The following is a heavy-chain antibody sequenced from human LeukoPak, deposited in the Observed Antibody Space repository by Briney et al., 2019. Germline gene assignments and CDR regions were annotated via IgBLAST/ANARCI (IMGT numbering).Heavy chain of an antibody. CDR3: ASSSPLEYYYYGMDV. CDR1: GGSISSGSYY. V-gene: IGHV4-61*02. CDR2: IYTGGST. J-gene: IGHJ6*02. Sequence: TLSLTCTVSGGSISSGSYYWSWIRQPAGKGLEWIGRIYTGGSTNYNPSLKSRVTISVDTSKNQFSLKLSSVTAADTAVYYCASSSPLEYYYYGMDVWGQGTTVTVSS. D-gene: IGHD6-6*01.